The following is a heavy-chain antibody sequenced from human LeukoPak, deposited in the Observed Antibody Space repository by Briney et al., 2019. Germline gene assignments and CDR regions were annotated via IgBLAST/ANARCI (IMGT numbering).Heavy chain of an antibody. CDR1: GYTFTNYD. CDR3: ARGLRREQQLLRAFDY. D-gene: IGHD6-13*01. CDR2: MNPNSGNT. V-gene: IGHV1-8*01. J-gene: IGHJ4*02. Sequence: ASVRVSCKASGYTFTNYDINWVRQASGRGHEWMGWMNPNSGNTGSAQKFQGRVTMTSNTSISTAYMELSSLRSEDTAVYYCARGLRREQQLLRAFDYWGQGTPVTVSS.